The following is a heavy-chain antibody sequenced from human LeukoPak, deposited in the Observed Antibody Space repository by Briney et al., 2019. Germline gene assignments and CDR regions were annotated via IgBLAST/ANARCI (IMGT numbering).Heavy chain of an antibody. CDR1: GGSISSSSYY. J-gene: IGHJ4*02. CDR2: IYYSGST. V-gene: IGHV4-39*01. CDR3: ARHIYYDSGGYNYFDY. D-gene: IGHD3-22*01. Sequence: SETLSLTCTVSGGSISSSSYYWGWIRQPPGKGLEWIGSIYYSGSTYYNPSLKSRVTISVDTSKNQFSLKLSSATAADTAVYYCARHIYYDSGGYNYFDYWGQGTLVTVSS.